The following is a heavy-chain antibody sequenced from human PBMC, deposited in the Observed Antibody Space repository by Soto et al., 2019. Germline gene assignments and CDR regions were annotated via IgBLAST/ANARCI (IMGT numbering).Heavy chain of an antibody. Sequence: PGGSLRLPCAASGFTFSSYGMHWVRQAPGKGLEWVAVISYDGSNKYYADSVKGRFTISRDNSKNTLYLQMNSLRAEDTAVYYCAKDYCSSTSCYVVDYWGQGTLVTVSS. CDR1: GFTFSSYG. J-gene: IGHJ4*02. CDR3: AKDYCSSTSCYVVDY. CDR2: ISYDGSNK. V-gene: IGHV3-30*18. D-gene: IGHD2-2*01.